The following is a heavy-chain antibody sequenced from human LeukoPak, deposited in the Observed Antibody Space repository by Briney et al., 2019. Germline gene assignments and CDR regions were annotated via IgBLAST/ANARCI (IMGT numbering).Heavy chain of an antibody. CDR3: ARNGRGTTVTTFWFDP. D-gene: IGHD4-17*01. Sequence: ASVKVSCEASGYTFTSYDINWVRQAPGQGLEWMGRINPNSGGTNYAQKFQGRVTMTRDTSISTAYMELSRLRSDDTAVYYCARNGRGTTVTTFWFDPWGQGTLVTVSS. J-gene: IGHJ5*02. V-gene: IGHV1-2*06. CDR1: GYTFTSYD. CDR2: INPNSGGT.